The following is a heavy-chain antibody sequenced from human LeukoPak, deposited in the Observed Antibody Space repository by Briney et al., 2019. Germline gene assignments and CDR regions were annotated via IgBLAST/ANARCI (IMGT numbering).Heavy chain of an antibody. J-gene: IGHJ4*02. CDR1: GYTFTGYY. D-gene: IGHD3-16*01. Sequence: ASVKVSCKASGYTFTGYYMHWVRQAPGQGLEWMGWINPNSGDTKYAQKFQGRVTMTRDTSISAAYMELSRLRSDDTAVYYCATQRGSYLWGTDFDYWGQGTLVTVSS. V-gene: IGHV1-2*02. CDR2: INPNSGDT. CDR3: ATQRGSYLWGTDFDY.